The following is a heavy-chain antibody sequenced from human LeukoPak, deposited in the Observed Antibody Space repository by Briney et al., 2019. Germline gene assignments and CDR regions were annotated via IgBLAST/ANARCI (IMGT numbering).Heavy chain of an antibody. CDR1: GDSVSSNSAA. CDR3: ARAGAGYSV. J-gene: IGHJ4*02. Sequence: SQTLSLTCTISGDSVSSNSAAWNWIRHSPSRGLEWLGRTYYTSKWYNDYEVSVKSRITINPDTSKNQVSLQLNSVTPEDTAVYYCARAGAGYSVWGQGTLVTVSS. CDR2: TYYTSKWYN. V-gene: IGHV6-1*01. D-gene: IGHD1-1*01.